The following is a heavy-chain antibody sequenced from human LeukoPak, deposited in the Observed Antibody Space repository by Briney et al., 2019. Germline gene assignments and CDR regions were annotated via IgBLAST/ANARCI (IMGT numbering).Heavy chain of an antibody. CDR3: AKDNVYYDSSGLGYFDY. J-gene: IGHJ4*02. Sequence: GGSLRLSCAASGFTFSSYGMSWVRQAPGKGLEWVSAITATSSSTHDADSVQGRFTISRDNSKNTLYLQMNSLRAGDTAVYYCAKDNVYYDSSGLGYFDYWGQGTLVTVSS. D-gene: IGHD3-22*01. V-gene: IGHV3-23*01. CDR2: ITATSSST. CDR1: GFTFSSYG.